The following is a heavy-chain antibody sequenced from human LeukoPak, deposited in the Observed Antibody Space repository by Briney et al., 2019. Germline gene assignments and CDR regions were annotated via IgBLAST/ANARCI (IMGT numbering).Heavy chain of an antibody. Sequence: GASVKVSCKASGYTFTGYYMHWVRQAPGQGLEWMGWINPNSGGTNYAQKFQGRVTMTRDTSISTAYMELSRLRSDDTAVYYCARTPYYYDSSSYPFDYWGQGTLVTVSS. D-gene: IGHD3-22*01. V-gene: IGHV1-2*02. CDR2: INPNSGGT. CDR3: ARTPYYYDSSSYPFDY. J-gene: IGHJ4*02. CDR1: GYTFTGYY.